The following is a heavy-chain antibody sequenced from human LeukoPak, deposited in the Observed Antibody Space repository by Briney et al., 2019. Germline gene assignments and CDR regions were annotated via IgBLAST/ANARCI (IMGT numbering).Heavy chain of an antibody. J-gene: IGHJ5*02. V-gene: IGHV1-18*01. D-gene: IGHD2-2*01. CDR3: ARVLPPDIVVVPAAEGWFDP. Sequence: GASVKVSCKASGYTFTSYGISWVRQAPGQGLEWMGWISAYNGNTNYAQKLQGRVTMTTDTSTSTAYMELRSLRSDDTAVYYCARVLPPDIVVVPAAEGWFDPWGQGTQVTVSS. CDR2: ISAYNGNT. CDR1: GYTFTSYG.